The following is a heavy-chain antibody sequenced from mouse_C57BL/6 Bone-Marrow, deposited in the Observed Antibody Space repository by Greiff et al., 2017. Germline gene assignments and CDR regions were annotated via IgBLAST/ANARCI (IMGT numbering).Heavy chain of an antibody. CDR2: IDPSDSYT. V-gene: IGHV1-69*01. CDR3: ARGLLLRGV. Sequence: VQLQQPGAELVMPGASVKLSCKASGYTFTSYWMHWVKQRPGQGLEWIGEIDPSDSYTNYNQKFKGKSTLTVDKSSSTAYMQLSSLTSEDSAVYYGARGLLLRGVWGTGTTVTVSS. J-gene: IGHJ1*03. D-gene: IGHD1-1*01. CDR1: GYTFTSYW.